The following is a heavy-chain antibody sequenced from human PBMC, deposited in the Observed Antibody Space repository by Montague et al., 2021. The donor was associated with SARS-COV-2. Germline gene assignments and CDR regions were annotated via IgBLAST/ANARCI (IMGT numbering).Heavy chain of an antibody. Sequence: SETLSLTCTVSGGSISSSSYYWGWIRQPPGKGLEWIGSIYYSGSTYYNPSLKSRVTISVDTSKNRFSLKLSSVTAADAAVYYCAGSGSPRIPIFGVVTHKWLDPWGQGTLVTVSS. D-gene: IGHD3-3*01. CDR3: AGSGSPRIPIFGVVTHKWLDP. CDR2: IYYSGST. CDR1: GGSISSSSYY. J-gene: IGHJ5*02. V-gene: IGHV4-39*01.